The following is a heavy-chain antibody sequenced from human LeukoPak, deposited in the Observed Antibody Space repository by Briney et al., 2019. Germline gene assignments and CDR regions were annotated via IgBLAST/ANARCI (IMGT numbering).Heavy chain of an antibody. J-gene: IGHJ4*02. D-gene: IGHD3-16*01. CDR1: GYTFTSYY. V-gene: IGHV7-4-1*02. CDR2: INTNTGNP. Sequence: ASVKVSCKASGYTFTSYYMHWVRQAPGQGLEWMGWINTNTGNPTYAQGFTGRFVFSLDTSVSTAYLQISSLKAEDTAVYYCARVAHMGEYYFDYWGQGTLVTVSS. CDR3: ARVAHMGEYYFDY.